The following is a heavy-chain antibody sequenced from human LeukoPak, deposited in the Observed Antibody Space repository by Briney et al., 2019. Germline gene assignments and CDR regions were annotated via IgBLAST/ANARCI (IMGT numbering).Heavy chain of an antibody. D-gene: IGHD3-22*01. CDR3: ARSPTPITMIVVIQAAHFQH. CDR1: GYTFTGYY. CDR2: INPNSGGT. J-gene: IGHJ1*01. V-gene: IGHV1-2*02. Sequence: VSVKVSCKASGYTFTGYYMHWVRQAPGQGLEWMGWINPNSGGTNYAQKFQGRVTMTRDTSISTAYMELSRLRSDDTAVYYCARSPTPITMIVVIQAAHFQHWGQGTLVTVSS.